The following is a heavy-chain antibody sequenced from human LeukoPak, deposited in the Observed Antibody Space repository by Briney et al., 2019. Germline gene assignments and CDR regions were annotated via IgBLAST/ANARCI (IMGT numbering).Heavy chain of an antibody. V-gene: IGHV5-51*01. CDR1: EYDFANYW. CDR3: ARRKFSDTWFDP. D-gene: IGHD1-14*01. Sequence: GESLKISCKGSEYDFANYWIGWVRQMPGKGLEWMGIVYPAGSRIHYSPSFQGQVSMSVDRSISTAYLQWTSLKASDTAMYFCARRKFSDTWFDPWGQGTLVTVSS. J-gene: IGHJ5*02. CDR2: VYPAGSRI.